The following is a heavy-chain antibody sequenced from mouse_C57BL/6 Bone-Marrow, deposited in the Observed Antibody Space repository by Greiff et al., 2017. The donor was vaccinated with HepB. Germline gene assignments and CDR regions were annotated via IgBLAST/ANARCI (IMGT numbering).Heavy chain of an antibody. V-gene: IGHV5-16*01. D-gene: IGHD1-1*01. Sequence: EVKLVESEGGLVQPGSSMKLSCTASGFTFSDYYMAWVRQVPEKGLEWVANINYDGSSTYYLDSLKSRFIISRDNAKNILYLQMSSLKSEDTATYYCARGDYYVSSSYAMDYWGQGTSVTVSS. CDR2: INYDGSST. J-gene: IGHJ4*01. CDR3: ARGDYYVSSSYAMDY. CDR1: GFTFSDYY.